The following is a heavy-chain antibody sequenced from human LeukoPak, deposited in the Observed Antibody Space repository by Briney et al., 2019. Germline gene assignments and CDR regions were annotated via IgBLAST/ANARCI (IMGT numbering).Heavy chain of an antibody. CDR3: VRGTVAAAGVDY. CDR2: INTDGRST. CDR1: GFTFSSYW. Sequence: GGPLRLSCATSGFTFSSYWMHWVRQAPGKGLVWVSRINTDGRSTNYADSVKGRFTISRDDAKYTLYLQMNSLRAEDTAVHYCVRGTVAAAGVDYWGQGALVTVSS. J-gene: IGHJ4*02. V-gene: IGHV3-74*01. D-gene: IGHD6-13*01.